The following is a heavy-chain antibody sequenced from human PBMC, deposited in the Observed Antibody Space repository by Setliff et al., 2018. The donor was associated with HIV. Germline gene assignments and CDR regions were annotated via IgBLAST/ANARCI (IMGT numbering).Heavy chain of an antibody. CDR3: ARPLTTSYNFWGDAFAI. V-gene: IGHV4-28*05. CDR2: IDYSGSI. J-gene: IGHJ3*02. CDR1: GYSIRSNDW. Sequence: SETLSLTCVVSGYSIRSNDWWGWIRQSPGKGLEWIGYIDYSGSIYYNPSLKSRVTMSVERSKNQFSLKLSSVTAADTGVYFCARPLTTSYNFWGDAFAIWGPVKMVTVS. D-gene: IGHD3-3*01.